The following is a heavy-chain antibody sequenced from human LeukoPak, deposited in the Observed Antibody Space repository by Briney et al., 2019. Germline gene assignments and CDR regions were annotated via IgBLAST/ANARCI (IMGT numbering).Heavy chain of an antibody. J-gene: IGHJ4*02. CDR1: GGSISSSSYY. Sequence: PSETLSLTCTVSGGSISSSSYYWGWIRQPPGKGLEWIGSIYYSGSTYYNPSLKSRVTISVDTSKNQFSLKLSSVTAADTAVYYCARGSLGYWGQGTLVTVSS. D-gene: IGHD3-16*01. V-gene: IGHV4-39*07. CDR2: IYYSGST. CDR3: ARGSLGY.